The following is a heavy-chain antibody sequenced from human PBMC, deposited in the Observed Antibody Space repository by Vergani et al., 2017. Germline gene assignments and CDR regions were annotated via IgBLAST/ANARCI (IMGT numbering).Heavy chain of an antibody. J-gene: IGHJ3*02. V-gene: IGHV1-69*18. D-gene: IGHD3-22*01. CDR2: IIPIFGTA. CDR1: GGTFSSYA. Sequence: QVQLVQSGAEVKKPGSSVKVSCKASGGTFSSYAISWVRQAPGQGLEWMGRIIPIFGTANYAQKFQGRVTITADESTSTAYMELSSLRSEDTAVYYCASSPDAENYYDSSGNRGDIWGQGTMVTVSS. CDR3: ASSPDAENYYDSSGNRGDI.